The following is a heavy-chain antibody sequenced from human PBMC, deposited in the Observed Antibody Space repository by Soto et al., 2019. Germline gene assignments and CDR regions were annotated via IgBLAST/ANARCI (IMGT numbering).Heavy chain of an antibody. V-gene: IGHV4-34*01. CDR2: INHSGST. CDR3: ARGLPNYYYDSSGYYYVSYFDY. J-gene: IGHJ4*02. Sequence: PSETLSLTCAVYGGSFSVYYWSWIRHPPGKGLEWIGEINHSGSTNYNPSLKSRVTISVDTSKNQFSLKLSSVTAADTAVYYCARGLPNYYYDSSGYYYVSYFDYWGQGTLVTVSS. D-gene: IGHD3-22*01. CDR1: GGSFSVYY.